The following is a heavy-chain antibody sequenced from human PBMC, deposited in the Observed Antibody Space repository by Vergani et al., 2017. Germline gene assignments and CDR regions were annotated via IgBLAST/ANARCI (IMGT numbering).Heavy chain of an antibody. CDR3: AGRIAARHGDWFDP. Sequence: QVQLVQSGAEVKKPGSSVKVSCKASGGTFSSYAISWVRQAPGQGLEWMGRIIPILGIANYAQKFQGSVTITADKSTSTAYMELSSLRTEDTAVYYCAGRIAARHGDWFDPWGQGTLVTVSS. J-gene: IGHJ5*02. V-gene: IGHV1-69*04. D-gene: IGHD6-13*01. CDR1: GGTFSSYA. CDR2: IIPILGIA.